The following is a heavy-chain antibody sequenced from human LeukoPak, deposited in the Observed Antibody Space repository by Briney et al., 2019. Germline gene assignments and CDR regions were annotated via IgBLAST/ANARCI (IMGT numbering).Heavy chain of an antibody. CDR2: IYNSGST. D-gene: IGHD5/OR15-5a*01. CDR1: GDSISTYF. V-gene: IGHV4-59*08. CDR3: ATLVSTRYYFDY. J-gene: IGHJ4*02. Sequence: SETLSLTCTVSGDSISTYFWSWIRQSPGKGLQWIGYIYNSGSTNYNPSLKSRVTISVDTSKNQFSLRLTSVTAADTAVYFCATLVSTRYYFDYWGQGTLVTVSS.